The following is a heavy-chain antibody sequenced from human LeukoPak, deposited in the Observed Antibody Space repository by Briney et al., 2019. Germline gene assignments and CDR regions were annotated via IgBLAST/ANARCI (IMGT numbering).Heavy chain of an antibody. CDR3: ARHGDQAAAGTFDY. D-gene: IGHD6-13*01. CDR1: GGSISSSSYY. Sequence: SETLSLTCTVSGGSISSSSYYWGWIRQPPGKGLEWIGSIYYSGSTYYNPSLKSRVTISVDTSKNQFSLKLSSVTAADTAVYYCARHGDQAAAGTFDYWGQGTLVTVSS. CDR2: IYYSGST. V-gene: IGHV4-39*01. J-gene: IGHJ4*02.